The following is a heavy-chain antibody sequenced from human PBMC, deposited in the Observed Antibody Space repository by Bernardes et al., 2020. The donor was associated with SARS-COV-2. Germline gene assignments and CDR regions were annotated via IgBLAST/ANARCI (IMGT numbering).Heavy chain of an antibody. CDR2: IKGKADGGTT. CDR1: GLILSDAR. Sequence: GGSLRLSCAASGLILSDARMSWVRQAPGKGLEWVGRIKGKADGGTTDLAAPVKDRFTISRDDSKSTLHLQMNSLNIEDTGVYYCVRGMRRGVTAPDSWGQGTLVTVSS. CDR3: VRGMRRGVTAPDS. D-gene: IGHD2-21*02. J-gene: IGHJ4*02. V-gene: IGHV3-15*01.